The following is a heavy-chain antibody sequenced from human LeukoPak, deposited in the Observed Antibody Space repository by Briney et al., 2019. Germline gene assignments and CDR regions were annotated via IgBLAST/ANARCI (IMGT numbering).Heavy chain of an antibody. CDR3: ARGSPGYDP. CDR2: INHSGST. CDR1: GGSFSGYY. V-gene: IGHV4-34*01. J-gene: IGHJ5*02. D-gene: IGHD2-15*01. Sequence: SETLSLTCAVYGGSFSGYYWSWIRQPPGKGLEWIGEINHSGSTNYNPSLKSRVTISVDTSKNQFTLKLSSVTAADTAVYYCARGSPGYDPWGQGTLVTVSS.